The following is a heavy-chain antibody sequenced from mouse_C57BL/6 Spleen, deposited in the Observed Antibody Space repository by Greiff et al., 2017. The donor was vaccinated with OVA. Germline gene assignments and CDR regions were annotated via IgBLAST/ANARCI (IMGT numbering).Heavy chain of an antibody. J-gene: IGHJ3*01. CDR3: AAGTGFAY. CDR2: IHTNSGST. CDR1: GYTFTSYW. Sequence: SGAELVKPGASVKLSCKASGYTFTSYWMHWVKQRPGQGLEWIGMIHTNSGSTNYNEKFKSKATLTVDKSSSTAYMQLSSLTSEDSAVYYCAAGTGFAYWGQGTLVTVSA. V-gene: IGHV1-64*01. D-gene: IGHD4-1*01.